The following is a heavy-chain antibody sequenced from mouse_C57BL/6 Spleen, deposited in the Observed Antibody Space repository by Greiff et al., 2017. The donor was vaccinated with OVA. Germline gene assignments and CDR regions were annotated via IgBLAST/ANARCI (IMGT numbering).Heavy chain of an antibody. Sequence: EVQLVESGGGLVQPGGSLKLSCAASGFTFSDYYMYWVRQTPEKRLEWVAYISNGGGSTYYPDTVKGRFTISRDNAKNTLYLQMSRLKSEDTAMYYCARQYYYGSSYWYFDVWGTGTTVTVSS. CDR3: ARQYYYGSSYWYFDV. CDR2: ISNGGGST. J-gene: IGHJ1*03. CDR1: GFTFSDYY. V-gene: IGHV5-12*01. D-gene: IGHD1-1*01.